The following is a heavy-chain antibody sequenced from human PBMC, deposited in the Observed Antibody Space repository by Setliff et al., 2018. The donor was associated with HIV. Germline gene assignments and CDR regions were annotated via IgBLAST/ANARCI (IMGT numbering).Heavy chain of an antibody. J-gene: IGHJ4*02. CDR1: GGTFSSYG. Sequence: SVKVSCKASGGTFSSYGISWVRRAPGQGLEWMGGIFPIFGTSNYAQKFQGRVSITTDESTSTAYMELTSLKSEDTAVYYCASSRRGSYAIDNWGQGTLVTVSS. V-gene: IGHV1-69*05. CDR3: ASSRRGSYAIDN. D-gene: IGHD3-16*01. CDR2: IFPIFGTS.